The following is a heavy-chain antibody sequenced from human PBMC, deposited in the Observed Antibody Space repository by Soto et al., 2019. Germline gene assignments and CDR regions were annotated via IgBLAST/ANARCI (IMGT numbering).Heavy chain of an antibody. CDR3: ARARGYSYGYVDQ. CDR1: GFTFRSYG. D-gene: IGHD5-18*01. J-gene: IGHJ4*02. Sequence: EVQLVESGGGLVQPGGSLRLSCGASGFTFRSYGMNWVRQAPGKGLEWISYISSSSNTTYYADSVKGRFTISRDNAKNSLYLQMNSLRDDDTAVYYCARARGYSYGYVDQWGQGTLVTVST. CDR2: ISSSSNTT. V-gene: IGHV3-48*02.